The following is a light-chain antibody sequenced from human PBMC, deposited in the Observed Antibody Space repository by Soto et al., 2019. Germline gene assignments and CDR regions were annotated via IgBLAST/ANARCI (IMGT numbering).Light chain of an antibody. CDR1: QSVRNY. Sequence: EIVLTQSPATVSVSPGESATLSCRASQSVRNYLAWYQQKPGQAPRLLIFDASNRATGIPSRFSGSGSGTCFTLTISSLEPEDFAVYYCQQRSNSPPWTFGPGTRVDL. V-gene: IGKV3-11*01. CDR2: DAS. J-gene: IGKJ3*01. CDR3: QQRSNSPPWT.